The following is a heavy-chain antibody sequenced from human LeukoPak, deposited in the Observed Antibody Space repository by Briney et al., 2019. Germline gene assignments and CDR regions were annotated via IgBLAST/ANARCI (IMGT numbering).Heavy chain of an antibody. CDR2: ISAYNGNT. J-gene: IGHJ4*02. Sequence: ASVKVSCKASGYTFTSYGISWVRQAPGQGLEWMGWISAYNGNTNYAQKLQGRVTMTTDTSTSTAYMELRSLRSDDTAVYYCARVLIYGGNRNHFDYWGQGTLVTVSS. V-gene: IGHV1-18*01. CDR3: ARVLIYGGNRNHFDY. CDR1: GYTFTSYG. D-gene: IGHD4-23*01.